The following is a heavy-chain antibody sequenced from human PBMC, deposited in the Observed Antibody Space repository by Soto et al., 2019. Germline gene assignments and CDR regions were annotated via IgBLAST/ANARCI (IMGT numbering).Heavy chain of an antibody. V-gene: IGHV4-39*01. CDR2: IYYSGST. Sequence: QLQLQESGPGLVKPSETLSLTCTVSGGSISSSSYYWGWIRQPPGKGLEWIGSIYYSGSTYYNPSLKSRVTISVDTSKNQFSLKLSSVTAADTAVYYCATNFQYYYDSSGPTDAFDIWGQGTMVTVSS. CDR3: ATNFQYYYDSSGPTDAFDI. J-gene: IGHJ3*02. D-gene: IGHD3-22*01. CDR1: GGSISSSSYY.